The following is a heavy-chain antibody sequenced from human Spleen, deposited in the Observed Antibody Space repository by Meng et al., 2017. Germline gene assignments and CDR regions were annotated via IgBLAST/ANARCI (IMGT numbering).Heavy chain of an antibody. J-gene: IGHJ5*01. V-gene: IGHV4-38-2*01. CDR3: ARGTGAWGFDS. CDR1: GYPISSGYY. CDR2: IYHSGST. D-gene: IGHD1-1*01. Sequence: SETLSLTCAVSGYPISSGYYWAWIRQPPGKGLEWIANIYHSGSTNYNPSLKSRVTISVDTSKNEFSLKLTSVTAADTAVHYCARGTGAWGFDSWGQGAPVTVSS.